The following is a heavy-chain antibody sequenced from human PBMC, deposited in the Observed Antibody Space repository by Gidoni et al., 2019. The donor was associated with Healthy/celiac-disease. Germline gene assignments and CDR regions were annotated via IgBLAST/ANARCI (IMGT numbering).Heavy chain of an antibody. CDR1: AFTFSSYA. CDR2: ISGSGGST. J-gene: IGHJ4*02. CDR3: AKDRGSSSWHAFDN. Sequence: EVQLLESGGGLVQPGGSLRLSCAASAFTFSSYAMSWVRQVPGKGLEGVSAISGSGGSTYYADSVKGRFTISRDNSKNTLYMQMNSLRAEDTAVYYCAKDRGSSSWHAFDNWGQGTLVTVSS. V-gene: IGHV3-23*01. D-gene: IGHD6-13*01.